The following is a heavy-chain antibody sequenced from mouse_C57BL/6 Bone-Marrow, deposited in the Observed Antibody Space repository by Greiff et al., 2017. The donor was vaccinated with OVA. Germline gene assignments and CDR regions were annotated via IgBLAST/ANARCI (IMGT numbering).Heavy chain of an antibody. CDR1: GYTFTSYW. D-gene: IGHD2-3*01. CDR3: ARSDDGYFYWYFDV. V-gene: IGHV1-55*01. Sequence: QVQLQQPGAELVKPGASVKMSCKASGYTFTSYWITLVKQRPGQGLEWIGDIYPGSGSTNYNEKFKSKATLTVDTSSSTAYMQLSSLTSEDSAVYYCARSDDGYFYWYFDVWGTGTTVTVSS. CDR2: IYPGSGST. J-gene: IGHJ1*03.